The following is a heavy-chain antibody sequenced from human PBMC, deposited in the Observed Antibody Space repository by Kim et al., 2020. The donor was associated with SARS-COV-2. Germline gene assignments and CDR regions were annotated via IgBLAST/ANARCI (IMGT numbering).Heavy chain of an antibody. CDR3: ARGGKGSSSGDY. Sequence: GGSLRLSCAASGFTVSSKYMSWVRQAPGKGLEWVSVIYSGGSTYYADSVKGRFTISRDNSKNTLYLQMNSLRAEDTAVYYCARGGKGSSSGDYWGQGTLVTVSS. V-gene: IGHV3-66*01. J-gene: IGHJ4*02. CDR2: IYSGGST. D-gene: IGHD6-6*01. CDR1: GFTVSSKY.